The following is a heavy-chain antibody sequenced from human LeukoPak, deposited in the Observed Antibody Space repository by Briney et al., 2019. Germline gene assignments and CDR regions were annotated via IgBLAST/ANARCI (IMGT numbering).Heavy chain of an antibody. Sequence: SDTLSLTRAVYGGSFSGYYWSWIRQPPGKGLEWIGEINHSGSTNYNPSLKSRVTISVDTSKNQFSLKLSSVTAADTAVYYCARHWRTGTFGYWGQGTLVTVSS. CDR1: GGSFSGYY. CDR2: INHSGST. D-gene: IGHD3/OR15-3a*01. V-gene: IGHV4-34*01. J-gene: IGHJ4*02. CDR3: ARHWRTGTFGY.